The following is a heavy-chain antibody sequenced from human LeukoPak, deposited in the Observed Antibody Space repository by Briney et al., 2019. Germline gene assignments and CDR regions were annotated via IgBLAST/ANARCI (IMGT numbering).Heavy chain of an antibody. CDR2: INSGGDNT. D-gene: IGHD4-17*01. CDR1: GSTFSSYA. V-gene: IGHV3-23*01. J-gene: IGHJ4*02. Sequence: GGSLRLSCAVSGSTFSSYAMSWVRQAPGKGLEWVSTINSGGDNTYYADSVKGRFTISRDNSKSTLYLQMNSLRAEDTAVYYCAKDLYGDYQTDYWGQGTLVIVSS. CDR3: AKDLYGDYQTDY.